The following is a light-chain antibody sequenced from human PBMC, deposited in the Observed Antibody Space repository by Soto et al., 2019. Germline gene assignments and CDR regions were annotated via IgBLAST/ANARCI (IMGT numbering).Light chain of an antibody. V-gene: IGKV3-20*01. Sequence: EIVLTQSPATLSLSPGETATLSCGASQSVTTHLAWYQQKPGRAPRLLIYGASSRATGIPDRFSGSASGTDFTLTISSLEPEDFAMYYCQQYDTSLITFAQGTRLEIK. J-gene: IGKJ5*01. CDR3: QQYDTSLIT. CDR1: QSVTTH. CDR2: GAS.